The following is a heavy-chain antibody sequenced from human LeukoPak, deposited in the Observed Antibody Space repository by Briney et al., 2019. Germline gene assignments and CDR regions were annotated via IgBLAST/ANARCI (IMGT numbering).Heavy chain of an antibody. V-gene: IGHV3-30*02. CDR1: GFTFSSYG. J-gene: IGHJ4*02. CDR3: AKDQGITMVRGVIAPKGLDY. CDR2: IRYDGSNK. D-gene: IGHD3-10*01. Sequence: GGSLRLSCAASGFTFSSYGMHWVRQAPGKGLEWVAFIRYDGSNKYYADSVKGRFTISRDNSKNTLYLQMNSLRAEDTAVYYCAKDQGITMVRGVIAPKGLDYWGQGTLVTVSS.